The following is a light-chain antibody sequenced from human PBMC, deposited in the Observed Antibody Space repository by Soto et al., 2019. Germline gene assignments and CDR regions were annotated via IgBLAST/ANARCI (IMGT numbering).Light chain of an antibody. CDR1: QSFSSW. CDR2: KAS. CDR3: QQYNSYPYT. J-gene: IGKJ2*01. Sequence: DIQMTQSPSTLSASVGGTVTITCRASQSFSSWLAWYQQKPGKAPKLLIYKASSLESGVPSRFSGSGSGTEFTLTISSLQPDDFATYYCQQYNSYPYTFGQGTKLEIK. V-gene: IGKV1-5*03.